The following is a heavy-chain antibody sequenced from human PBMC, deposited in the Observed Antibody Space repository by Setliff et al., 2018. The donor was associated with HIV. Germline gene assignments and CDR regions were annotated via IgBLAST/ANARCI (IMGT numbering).Heavy chain of an antibody. V-gene: IGHV4-59*11. CDR1: GASIRSQY. CDR3: ARTRGYSYGTLAGFDY. Sequence: SETLSLTCTVSGASIRSQYWSWIRKPPGKGLEWIGYISYSGSTNYNPSLESRVAMSVDTSKQQFSLEVSSVTAAGTAVYYCARTRGYSYGTLAGFDYWGRGSLVTVSS. D-gene: IGHD5-18*01. J-gene: IGHJ4*01. CDR2: ISYSGST.